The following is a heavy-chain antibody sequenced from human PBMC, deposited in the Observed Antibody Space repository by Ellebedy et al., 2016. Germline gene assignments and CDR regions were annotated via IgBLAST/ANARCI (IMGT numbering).Heavy chain of an antibody. D-gene: IGHD2-15*01. CDR2: INVNSGVT. J-gene: IGHJ4*02. V-gene: IGHV1-2*02. Sequence: ASVKVSXXAPGYTFTAFYVHWVRQAPGQGLEWMGCINVNSGVTYYAQKLQGRVTMTRDTSISTAYMELSRLTYDDTAVYFCARETSGASNFPYWGQGTLVTVSS. CDR3: ARETSGASNFPY. CDR1: GYTFTAFY.